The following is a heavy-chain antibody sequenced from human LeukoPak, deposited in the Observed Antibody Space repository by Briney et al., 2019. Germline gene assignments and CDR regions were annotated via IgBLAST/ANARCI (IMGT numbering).Heavy chain of an antibody. CDR3: AKDLQVTPDY. J-gene: IGHJ4*02. V-gene: IGHV3-30*02. Sequence: SGGSLRLSCAASGFTFSSYGMYWVRQAPGKGLEWVAFTRYDGSNKYYADSVRGRFTISRDNSKNTLFLQMNSLRAEDTAVYYCAKDLQVTPDYWGQGTLVTVSS. CDR1: GFTFSSYG. CDR2: TRYDGSNK. D-gene: IGHD2-21*02.